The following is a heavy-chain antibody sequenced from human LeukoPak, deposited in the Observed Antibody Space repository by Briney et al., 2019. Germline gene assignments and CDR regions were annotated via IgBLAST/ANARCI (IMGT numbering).Heavy chain of an antibody. V-gene: IGHV3-74*01. CDR2: INSDGSST. CDR1: GFTFSSYW. D-gene: IGHD4-11*01. CDR3: ARWRGQQSEFDL. J-gene: IGHJ4*02. Sequence: PGGSLRLSCAASGFTFSSYWMHWVRQAPGKGLVWVSRINSDGSSTRYADSVKGRFTISRDNAKNTLYLRMNSLRAEDTAVYYCARWRGQQSEFDLWGQGNLVSVSS.